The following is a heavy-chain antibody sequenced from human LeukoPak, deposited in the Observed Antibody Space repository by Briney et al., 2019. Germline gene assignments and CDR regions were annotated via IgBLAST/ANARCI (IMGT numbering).Heavy chain of an antibody. CDR1: GIVFSNTA. V-gene: IGHV3-23*01. J-gene: IGHJ5*02. CDR3: GKDGGQYSSGPEFDP. CDR2: ISGGGERT. D-gene: IGHD6-19*01. Sequence: PGGSLRLSCAASGIVFSNTAMNWARQSPGRGLEGVSGISGGGERTFYADSVKGRFTISRDNSKNMVYLQMNSLRAEDTAIYYCGKDGGQYSSGPEFDPRGQGALVTVSS.